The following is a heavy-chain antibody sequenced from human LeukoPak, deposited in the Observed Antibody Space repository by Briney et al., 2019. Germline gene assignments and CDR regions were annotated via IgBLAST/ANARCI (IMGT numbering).Heavy chain of an antibody. D-gene: IGHD5-24*01. Sequence: SVKVSCKASGYTFTSYGISWVRQAPGQGLEWMGGIIPIFGTANYAQKFQGRVTITADESTSTAYMELSSLRSEDMAVYYCAGGGRWLQLNYFDYWGQGTLVTVSS. V-gene: IGHV1-69*13. CDR3: AGGGRWLQLNYFDY. CDR1: GYTFTSYG. CDR2: IIPIFGTA. J-gene: IGHJ4*02.